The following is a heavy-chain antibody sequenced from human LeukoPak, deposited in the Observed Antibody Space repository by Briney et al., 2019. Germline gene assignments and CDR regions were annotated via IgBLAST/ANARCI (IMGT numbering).Heavy chain of an antibody. CDR3: TTYSSGSFGY. CDR2: IYSKTDGGTT. V-gene: IGHV3-15*01. CDR1: GFTFNLYA. Sequence: GGSLRLSCAASGFTFNLYAMSWVRQAPGKGLEWVGRIYSKTDGGTTDYAAPVKGRFTISGDDSKTMLYLQMNSLKTEDTAVYYCTTYSSGSFGYWGQGTLVTVSS. J-gene: IGHJ4*02. D-gene: IGHD3-22*01.